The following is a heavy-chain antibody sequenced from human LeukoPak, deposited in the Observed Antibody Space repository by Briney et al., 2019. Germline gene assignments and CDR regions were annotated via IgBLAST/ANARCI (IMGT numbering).Heavy chain of an antibody. CDR1: GFTFSSYA. Sequence: GGSLRLSCAVSGFTFSSYAMHWVRQAPGKGLEYVSAISSNGGSTYYANSVKGRFTISRDNSKNTLYLQMGSLRAEDMAVYYCARDLSGGYWGQGTLVTVSS. CDR3: ARDLSGGY. D-gene: IGHD2/OR15-2a*01. V-gene: IGHV3-64*01. CDR2: ISSNGGST. J-gene: IGHJ4*02.